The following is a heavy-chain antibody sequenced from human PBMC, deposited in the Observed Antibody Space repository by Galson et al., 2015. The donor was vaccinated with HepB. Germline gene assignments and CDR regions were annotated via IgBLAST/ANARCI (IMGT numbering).Heavy chain of an antibody. V-gene: IGHV3-11*06. CDR3: ARDGKELSADFDY. CDR2: ISSSSSYT. CDR1: GFSFRDYY. J-gene: IGHJ4*02. D-gene: IGHD1-1*01. Sequence: SLRLSCAASGFSFRDYYMSWIRQAPGKGLEWVSHISSSSSYTTYADNVKGRFTISRDNAKNSLFLQMNSLRDEDTALYFCARDGKELSADFDYWGQGTLVTVSS.